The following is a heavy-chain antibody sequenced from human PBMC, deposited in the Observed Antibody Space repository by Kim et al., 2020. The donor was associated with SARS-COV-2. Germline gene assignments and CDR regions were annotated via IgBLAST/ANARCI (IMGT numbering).Heavy chain of an antibody. CDR3: ARSGRAFDI. V-gene: IGHV3-66*01. CDR2: ST. J-gene: IGHJ3*02. Sequence: STYYADSVKGRFTISRDKSKNTLYLQMNSLRAEDTAVYYCARSGRAFDIWGQGTMVTVSS.